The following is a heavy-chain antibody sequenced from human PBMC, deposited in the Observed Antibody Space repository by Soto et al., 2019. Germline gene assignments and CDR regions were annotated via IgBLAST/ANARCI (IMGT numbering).Heavy chain of an antibody. D-gene: IGHD1-1*01. CDR1: GLTVSGKKY. V-gene: IGHV3-53*01. J-gene: IGHJ3*01. CDR2: LYDVDGS. Sequence: GGSLRLSCAASGLTVSGKKYVAWVRQAPGKGLEWVSALYDVDGSFYSDSVKGRFTTSSDSSKATVYLQMNDLGPADTAVYYCATWHEREHAYDVWGQGTTVTVSS. CDR3: ATWHEREHAYDV.